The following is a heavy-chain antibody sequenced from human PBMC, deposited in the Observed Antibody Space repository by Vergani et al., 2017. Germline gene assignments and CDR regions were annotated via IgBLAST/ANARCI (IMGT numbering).Heavy chain of an antibody. J-gene: IGHJ4*02. CDR3: ASNTYWSVNGEDH. Sequence: QVQLVQSGAEVKKPGSSLILSCKASGGSFKNYAFSWVRQAPGQGLEWLGGIIPTFGTATYAQRFQGRVKITADESTSTAYMDLTSLRLEDTAVYYCASNTYWSVNGEDHWGQGTLITVSS. CDR1: GGSFKNYA. D-gene: IGHD3-3*01. V-gene: IGHV1-69*01. CDR2: IIPTFGTA.